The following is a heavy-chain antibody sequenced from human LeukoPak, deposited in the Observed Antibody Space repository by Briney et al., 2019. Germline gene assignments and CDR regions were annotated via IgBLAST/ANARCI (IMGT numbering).Heavy chain of an antibody. J-gene: IGHJ6*03. D-gene: IGHD5-24*01. CDR2: IYSGGAT. V-gene: IGHV3-66*01. CDR3: AKKGRDGYNWGYYYYYYMDV. CDR1: GLSVSSNY. Sequence: PGGSLRLSCAASGLSVSSNYMTWVRQAPGKGLEWVSVIYSGGATYYSDSLKGRFTISRDNSKNTLYLQMNSLRPEDTAVYYCAKKGRDGYNWGYYYYYYMDVWGKGTTVTVSS.